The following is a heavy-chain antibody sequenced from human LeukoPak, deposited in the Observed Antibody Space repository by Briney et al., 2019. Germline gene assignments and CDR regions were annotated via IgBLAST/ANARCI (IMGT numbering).Heavy chain of an antibody. CDR2: INPNSGGT. CDR1: GYTFTGYY. J-gene: IGHJ1*01. Sequence: ASVKVSCKASGYTFTGYYMHWVRQAPGHGLEWMGWINPNSGGTNYAQKFQGRVTMTRDTSISTAYMELSRLRSDDTAVYYCARVRRIAAAGTGYFQHWGQGTLVTVSS. CDR3: ARVRRIAAAGTGYFQH. D-gene: IGHD6-13*01. V-gene: IGHV1-2*02.